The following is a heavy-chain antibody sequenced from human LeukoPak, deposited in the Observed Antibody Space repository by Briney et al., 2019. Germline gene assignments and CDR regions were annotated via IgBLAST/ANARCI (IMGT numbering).Heavy chain of an antibody. CDR2: INHSGST. J-gene: IGHJ6*03. V-gene: IGHV4-34*01. CDR1: GGSFSGYY. CDR3: ARHTRLGIAAAGTGSRNRYYYSDYMDV. D-gene: IGHD6-13*01. Sequence: PSETLSLTCAVYGGSFSGYYWSWIRQPPGKGLEWIGDINHSGSTNYNPSLKSRVTISVDTSKNQFSLKLSSVTAADTAVYYCARHTRLGIAAAGTGSRNRYYYSDYMDVWGKGTTVTISS.